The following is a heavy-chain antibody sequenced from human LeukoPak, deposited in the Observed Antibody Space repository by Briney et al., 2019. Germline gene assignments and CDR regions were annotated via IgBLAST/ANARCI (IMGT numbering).Heavy chain of an antibody. CDR1: GGSVSSGNYY. J-gene: IGHJ6*02. CDR2: IYYSGST. V-gene: IGHV4-61*01. CDR3: ARQDYYYYGMDV. Sequence: PSETLSLTCTVSGGSVSSGNYYWNWIRQPPGKGLEWIGYIYYSGSTNYNPSLKSRVTISVDTSNNQFSLKLSSVTAADTAVYFCARQDYYYYGMDVWGQGTTVTVSS.